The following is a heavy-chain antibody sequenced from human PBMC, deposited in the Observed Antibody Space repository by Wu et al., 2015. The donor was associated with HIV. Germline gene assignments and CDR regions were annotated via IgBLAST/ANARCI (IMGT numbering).Heavy chain of an antibody. D-gene: IGHD3-9*01. Sequence: QVQLVQSGAEVKKPGSSVKVSCKASGGIFSSYAIHWLRQAPGQGLEWMGRIIPMFGTANYAQKFQGRVTITADESTSTAYMELSSLRSEDTVVYYCARDGHFDIVTGYSRARYFDYWGQGTLVTVSS. CDR3: ARDGHFDIVTGYSRARYFDY. V-gene: IGHV1-69*13. CDR2: IIPMFGTA. J-gene: IGHJ4*02. CDR1: GGIFSSYA.